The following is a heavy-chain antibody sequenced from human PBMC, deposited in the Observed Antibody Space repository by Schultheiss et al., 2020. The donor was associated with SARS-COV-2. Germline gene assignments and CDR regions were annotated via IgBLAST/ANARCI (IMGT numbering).Heavy chain of an antibody. V-gene: IGHV5-51*01. CDR2: IYPGDSDT. CDR3: ARRSEDWNYVSDY. Sequence: GESLKISCKGSGYSFTSYWIGWVRQMPGKGLEWMGIIYPGDSDTRYSPSFQGHVTISADKSISTAYLQWSSLKASDTAMYYCARRSEDWNYVSDYWGQGTLVTVSS. CDR1: GYSFTSYW. J-gene: IGHJ4*02. D-gene: IGHD1-7*01.